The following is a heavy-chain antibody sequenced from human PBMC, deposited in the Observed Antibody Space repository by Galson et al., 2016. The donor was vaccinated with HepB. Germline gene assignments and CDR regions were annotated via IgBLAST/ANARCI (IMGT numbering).Heavy chain of an antibody. Sequence: SLRLSCAASGFIFGNYWMHWVRQAPGKGLVWVSRIDSDGHSQNYADSVKGRFIISRDNAKSTLYLQMNSLRAEDTAMYYCVRLTKMGLRRSFDYWGQGTLVTVSS. CDR1: GFIFGNYW. J-gene: IGHJ4*02. CDR3: VRLTKMGLRRSFDY. CDR2: IDSDGHSQ. D-gene: IGHD5-24*01. V-gene: IGHV3-74*01.